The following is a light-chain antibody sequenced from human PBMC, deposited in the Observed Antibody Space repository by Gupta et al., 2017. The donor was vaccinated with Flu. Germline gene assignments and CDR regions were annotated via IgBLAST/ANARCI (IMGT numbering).Light chain of an antibody. V-gene: IGLV1-44*01. CDR3: AAWDDSLNGLWV. Sequence: QSVLTQPPSASGTPGQRVTISCSGSSSNIGSNTVNWYQQLPGTAPKLLIYSNNQRPSGGPDRVSGSKSGTSASLAISGLQSEDEADYYCAAWDDSLNGLWVFGGGTKLTVL. J-gene: IGLJ3*02. CDR2: SNN. CDR1: SSNIGSNT.